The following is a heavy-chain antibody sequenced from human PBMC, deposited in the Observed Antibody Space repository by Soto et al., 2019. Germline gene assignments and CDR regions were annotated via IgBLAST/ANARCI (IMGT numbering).Heavy chain of an antibody. V-gene: IGHV1-69*13. J-gene: IGHJ4*02. Sequence: SVKVSCKASGGTFSSYAISWVRQAPGQGLEWMGGIIPIFGTANYAQKFQGRVTITADESTSTAYMELRSLRSDDTAVYYCARDVDDYGDFIDYWGQGTLVTVSS. D-gene: IGHD4-17*01. CDR3: ARDVDDYGDFIDY. CDR2: IIPIFGTA. CDR1: GGTFSSYA.